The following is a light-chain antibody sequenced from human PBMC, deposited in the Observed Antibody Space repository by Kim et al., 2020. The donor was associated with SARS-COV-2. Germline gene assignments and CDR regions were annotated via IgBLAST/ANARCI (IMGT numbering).Light chain of an antibody. CDR2: DVS. Sequence: QSALTQPASVSGSPGQSITISCTGTSSDVGGYKYVSWYQQYPGKAPKLVIYDVSQRPSGVSNRFSGSKSGNTASLTISGLQAEDEADYYCNSYTSSSSWVFGGGTKLTVL. J-gene: IGLJ3*02. CDR1: SSDVGGYKY. CDR3: NSYTSSSSWV. V-gene: IGLV2-14*03.